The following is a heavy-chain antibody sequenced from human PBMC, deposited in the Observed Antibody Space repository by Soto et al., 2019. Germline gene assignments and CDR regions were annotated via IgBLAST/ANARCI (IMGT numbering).Heavy chain of an antibody. Sequence: SETLSLTCTVSGDSLSSSNYYWGWIRQPPGKGLEWTGSIYYGGSTFYNPSLKSRVTISVDTSKNQFSLRLSSVTAADTAVYYCSKTDYYYYGMDVWGQGTTVTVSS. CDR1: GDSLSSSNYY. CDR2: IYYGGST. CDR3: SKTDYYYYGMDV. V-gene: IGHV4-39*01. J-gene: IGHJ6*02.